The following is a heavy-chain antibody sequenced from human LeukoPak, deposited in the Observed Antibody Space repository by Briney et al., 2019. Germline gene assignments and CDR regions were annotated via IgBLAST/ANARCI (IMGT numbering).Heavy chain of an antibody. CDR1: GFPFSSYA. V-gene: IGHV3-64D*06. D-gene: IGHD6-13*01. Sequence: GGSPRLSCTASGFPFSSYAMHWVRQAPGKGLKYVSSISNNGGSTYYADSVKGRFTISRDNSKNTLLLQMSSLRSEDTAVYYCVKVSSSWCGRESFENCGQGTLVTVSS. J-gene: IGHJ4*02. CDR3: VKVSSSWCGRESFEN. CDR2: ISNNGGST.